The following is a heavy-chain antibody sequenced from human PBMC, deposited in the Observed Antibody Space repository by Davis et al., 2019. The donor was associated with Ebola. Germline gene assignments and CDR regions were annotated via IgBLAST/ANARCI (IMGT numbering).Heavy chain of an antibody. CDR2: LYHGGNT. J-gene: IGHJ4*02. CDR3: ARHRVSSGWLDY. V-gene: IGHV4-59*01. D-gene: IGHD6-19*01. CDR1: GGSISGYY. Sequence: SETLSLTCTVSGGSISGYYWSWIRQPPGKGLEWIGFLYHGGNTNYNPSLKSRVTISVDTSKNQFSLKLSSVTAADTAVYYCARHRVSSGWLDYWGQGTLVTVSS.